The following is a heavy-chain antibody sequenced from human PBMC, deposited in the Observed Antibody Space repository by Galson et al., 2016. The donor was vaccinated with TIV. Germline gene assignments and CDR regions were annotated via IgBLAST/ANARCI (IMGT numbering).Heavy chain of an antibody. Sequence: SVKVSCKASGGTFSSDAISWVRQAPGQGLEWMGGIIPMFKIADYAQKFQGRVTISADEFPSAAYMELSSLRFEDTAVYYCARARGYNFENAFQIWGQGTMVTVSS. D-gene: IGHD5-18*01. CDR3: ARARGYNFENAFQI. J-gene: IGHJ3*02. CDR2: IIPMFKIA. CDR1: GGTFSSDA. V-gene: IGHV1-69*13.